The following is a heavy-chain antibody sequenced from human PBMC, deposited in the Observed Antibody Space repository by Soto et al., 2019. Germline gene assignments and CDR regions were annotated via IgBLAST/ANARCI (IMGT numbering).Heavy chain of an antibody. CDR1: GFIYSKAW. CDR2: IKSSPEGGTT. J-gene: IGHJ4*02. Sequence: GGSLRLSCAASGFIYSKAWMNWVRQAPGKGLEWVGRIKSSPEGGTTDYAAPIKGRFTISRDDSKNTLYLQMNSLKTDDTAVYYCATANSGHLDSWGQGTLVTSPQ. CDR3: ATANSGHLDS. V-gene: IGHV3-15*07.